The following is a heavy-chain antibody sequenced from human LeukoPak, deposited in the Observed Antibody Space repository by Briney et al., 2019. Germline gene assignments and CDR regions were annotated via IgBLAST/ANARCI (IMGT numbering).Heavy chain of an antibody. CDR1: GGSISSGGHY. CDR3: ARDGGDSSGYYFDY. V-gene: IGHV4-31*03. CDR2: IYYSGST. D-gene: IGHD3-22*01. J-gene: IGHJ4*02. Sequence: PSETLSLTCTVSGGSISSGGHYWSWIRQRPGKGLEWIGYIYYSGSTYYNPSLKSRVTISVDTSKNQFSLKLSSVTAADTAVYYCARDGGDSSGYYFDYWGQGTLVTVSS.